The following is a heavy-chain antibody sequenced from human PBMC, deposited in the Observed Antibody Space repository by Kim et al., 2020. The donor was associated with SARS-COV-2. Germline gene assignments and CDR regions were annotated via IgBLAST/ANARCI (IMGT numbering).Heavy chain of an antibody. CDR1: GFTFSSYW. V-gene: IGHV3-74*01. Sequence: GGSLRLSCAASGFTFSSYWMHWVRQAPGKGLVWVSRINSDGSSTSYADSVKGRFTISRDNAKNTLYLQMNSLRAEDTAVYYCARGSEWLSAPYSYSDNYYYYGMDVWGQGTTVTVSS. CDR3: ARGSEWLSAPYSYSDNYYYYGMDV. J-gene: IGHJ6*02. CDR2: INSDGSST. D-gene: IGHD3-3*01.